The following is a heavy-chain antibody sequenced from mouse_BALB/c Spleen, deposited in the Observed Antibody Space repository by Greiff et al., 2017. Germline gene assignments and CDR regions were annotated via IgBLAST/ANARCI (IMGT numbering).Heavy chain of an antibody. CDR3: ARSDYLYWYFDV. Sequence: VKLVESGAELARPGASVKLSCKASGYTFTDYYINWVKQRTGQGLEWIGEIYPGSGNTYYNEKFKGKATLTADKSSSTAYMQLSSLTSEDSAVYFCARSDYLYWYFDVWGAGTTVTVSS. D-gene: IGHD2-4*01. CDR1: GYTFTDYY. CDR2: IYPGSGNT. V-gene: IGHV1-77*01. J-gene: IGHJ1*01.